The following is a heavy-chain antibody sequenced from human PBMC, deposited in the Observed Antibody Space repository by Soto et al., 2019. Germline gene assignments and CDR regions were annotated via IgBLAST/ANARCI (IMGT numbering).Heavy chain of an antibody. CDR1: GYIFSSYW. CDR3: VIRRFESTAYYPDY. V-gene: IGHV5-51*01. Sequence: GESLKISCKGSGYIFSSYWIAWVRQKPGQGLEWMGIINPGDSSATYSPSFQGQVTISADRSISTAYLQWSSLKASDTAMYFCVIRRFESTAYYPDYWGQGTLVTVSS. CDR2: INPGDSSA. J-gene: IGHJ4*02. D-gene: IGHD2-21*02.